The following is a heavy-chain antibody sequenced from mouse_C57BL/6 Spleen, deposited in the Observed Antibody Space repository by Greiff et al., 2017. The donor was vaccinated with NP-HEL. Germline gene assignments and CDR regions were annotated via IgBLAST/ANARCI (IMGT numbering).Heavy chain of an antibody. J-gene: IGHJ2*01. CDR1: GFTFSSYG. CDR2: ISSGGSYT. CDR3: ARHEDSGSSLDY. V-gene: IGHV5-6*01. Sequence: EVHLVESGGDLVKPGGSLKLSCAASGFTFSSYGMSWVRQTPDKRLEWVATISSGGSYTYYPDSVKGRFTISRDNAKNTLYLQMSSLKSEDTAMYYCARHEDSGSSLDYWGQGTTLTVSS. D-gene: IGHD1-1*01.